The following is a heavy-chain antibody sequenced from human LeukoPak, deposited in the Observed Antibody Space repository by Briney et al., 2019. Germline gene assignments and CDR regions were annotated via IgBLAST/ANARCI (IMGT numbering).Heavy chain of an antibody. CDR2: ISGSGHDI. Sequence: GGSLRLSCVVSGFSFSDSYMTWIRQTPGKGLESLAYISGSGHDIYYTDSVKGRFTISRDNAKDSLYLQMNGLRPEDTALYYCSTDPRLLIYWGHGTLITVSS. CDR3: STDPRLLIY. J-gene: IGHJ4*01. CDR1: GFSFSDSY. V-gene: IGHV3-11*01. D-gene: IGHD2-8*01.